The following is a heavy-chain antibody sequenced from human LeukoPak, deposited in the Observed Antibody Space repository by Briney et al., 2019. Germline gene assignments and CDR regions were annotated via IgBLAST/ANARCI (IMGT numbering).Heavy chain of an antibody. CDR1: GYSISSGYY. Sequence: SETLSLTCTVSGYSISSGYYWGWIRPPPGKGLEWIGSIYHSGSTYYNPSLKSRVTISVDTSKNQFSLKLSSVTAADTAVYYCARVGRQLSLPCYFDYWGQGTLVTVSS. CDR2: IYHSGST. J-gene: IGHJ4*02. CDR3: ARVGRQLSLPCYFDY. D-gene: IGHD5-18*01. V-gene: IGHV4-38-2*02.